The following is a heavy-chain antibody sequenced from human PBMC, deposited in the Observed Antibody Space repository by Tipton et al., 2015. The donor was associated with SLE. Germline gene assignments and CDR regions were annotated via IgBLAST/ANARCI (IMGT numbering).Heavy chain of an antibody. J-gene: IGHJ4*02. V-gene: IGHV4-34*01. D-gene: IGHD6-13*01. CDR1: GDSTSVHY. Sequence: TLSLTCTVSGDSTSVHYWSWIRQPPGKGLEWIGEINHSGSTNYNPSLKSRLTISVDTSKNQFSLKLSSVTAADTAVYYCARDGHRAGEFDYWGQGTLVTVSS. CDR2: INHSGST. CDR3: ARDGHRAGEFDY.